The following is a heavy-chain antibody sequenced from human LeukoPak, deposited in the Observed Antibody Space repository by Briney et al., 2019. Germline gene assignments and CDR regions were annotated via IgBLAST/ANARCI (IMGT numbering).Heavy chain of an antibody. Sequence: SETLSLTWTVSSGSISSGGYYWSWIRQRPGKGLEWIGYIYYSGSTYYNPSLKSRVTMSVDSSKNQFSLKLSSVTAADTAVYYCARGAPYYFDYWGQGTLVTVSS. CDR3: ARGAPYYFDY. V-gene: IGHV4-31*02. CDR1: SGSISSGGYY. J-gene: IGHJ4*02. CDR2: IYYSGST.